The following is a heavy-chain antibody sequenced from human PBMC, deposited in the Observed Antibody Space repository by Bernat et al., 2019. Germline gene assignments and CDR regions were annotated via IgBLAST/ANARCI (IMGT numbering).Heavy chain of an antibody. J-gene: IGHJ3*02. D-gene: IGHD7-27*01. V-gene: IGHV4-39*01. Sequence: QLQVQESGPGLVKPSETLSLTCSVSGGSMISTSYYWGWIRQPPGKGLNWIGSIPYTGSPYYNPSLESRVIISVDTSKKQFSLTLTSVTAADTAVYYCARLPFTGDRGRGTFDIWGQGTMVTVSS. CDR3: ARLPFTGDRGRGTFDI. CDR1: GGSMISTSYY. CDR2: IPYTGSP.